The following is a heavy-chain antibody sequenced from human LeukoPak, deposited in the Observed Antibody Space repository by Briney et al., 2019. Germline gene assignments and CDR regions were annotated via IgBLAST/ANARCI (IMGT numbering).Heavy chain of an antibody. J-gene: IGHJ4*02. CDR2: ISSSSINK. D-gene: IGHD3-16*01. Sequence: GGSLRLSCAASGFTFTSYTMNWVHQAPGKGLEWVSYISSSSINKYYADSVKGRFTISRDDAKNSLYLQMNSLRAEDTAVYYCARGGNYFDYWGQGTLVTVSS. V-gene: IGHV3-48*01. CDR1: GFTFTSYT. CDR3: ARGGNYFDY.